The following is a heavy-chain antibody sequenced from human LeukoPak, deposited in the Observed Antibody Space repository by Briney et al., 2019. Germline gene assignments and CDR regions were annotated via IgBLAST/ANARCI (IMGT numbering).Heavy chain of an antibody. V-gene: IGHV3-74*01. CDR1: GITLSSYW. CDR2: INSDGSST. D-gene: IGHD5-18*01. CDR3: ARGKRGYSYGFDY. J-gene: IGHJ4*02. Sequence: ARGSLRLSCAASGITLSSYWMHWVRQAPGKGLVWVSRINSDGSSTSYADSVKGRFTISRDNAKNTLYLQMNSLRAEDTAVYYCARGKRGYSYGFDYWGQGTLVTVSS.